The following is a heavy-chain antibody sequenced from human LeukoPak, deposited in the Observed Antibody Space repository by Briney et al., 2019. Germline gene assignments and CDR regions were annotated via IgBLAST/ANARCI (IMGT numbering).Heavy chain of an antibody. CDR2: IYYSGST. CDR3: ARHDSSGYSTGLIDY. CDR1: GGSISSSNYY. V-gene: IGHV4-39*01. Sequence: SETLSLTCTVSGGSISSSNYYWGWIRQPPGKGLEWIGSIYYSGSTYYSPSLKSRVTISVDTSKNQFSLKLSSVTAADTAVYYCARHDSSGYSTGLIDYWGQGTLVTVSS. D-gene: IGHD3-22*01. J-gene: IGHJ4*02.